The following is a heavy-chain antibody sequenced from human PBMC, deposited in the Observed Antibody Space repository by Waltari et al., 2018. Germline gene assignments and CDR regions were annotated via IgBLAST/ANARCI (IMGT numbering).Heavy chain of an antibody. J-gene: IGHJ6*02. V-gene: IGHV7-4-1*02. CDR2: INTNTGNP. Sequence: QEQLVQSGSELKKPGASVTVSCKASGYTFTHSAINWVRQAPGQGLEWMGWINTNTGNPTYAQGFTGRYVLSLDTSVSTALLQISSLKAEDTATYYCARVESLLGTTVYYYYGMDVWGQGTTVAVSS. D-gene: IGHD1-1*01. CDR3: ARVESLLGTTVYYYYGMDV. CDR1: GYTFTHSA.